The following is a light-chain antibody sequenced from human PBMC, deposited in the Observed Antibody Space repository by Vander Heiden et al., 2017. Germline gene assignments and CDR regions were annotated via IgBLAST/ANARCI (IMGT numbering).Light chain of an antibody. CDR1: QRTGSY. CDR3: QQRNSYPFT. Sequence: IQLTQSPSSLSASVGDRVPIACRATQRTGSYLAWYQQKPGKAPKLLIYAASTLQSGVPSRFSGRGSGTDFTLTISRMQPEDFATYYWQQRNSYPFTFGPGTKVDIK. V-gene: IGKV1-9*01. J-gene: IGKJ3*01. CDR2: AAS.